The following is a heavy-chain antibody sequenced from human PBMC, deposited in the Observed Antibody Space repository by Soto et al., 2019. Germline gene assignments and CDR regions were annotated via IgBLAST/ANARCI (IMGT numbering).Heavy chain of an antibody. CDR1: GYTFTSYY. CDR3: ARPRTGGGSSLWWYFDL. J-gene: IGHJ2*01. CDR2: ITPSGDST. D-gene: IGHD3-16*01. Sequence: ASVKVSCKASGYTFTSYYIHWVRQAPGQGLEWMGVITPSGDSTTYAHNFQGRVTLATDTSTSTVYMELSSLRSEDTAIYYCARPRTGGGSSLWWYFDLWGRGTLVTVPS. V-gene: IGHV1-46*01.